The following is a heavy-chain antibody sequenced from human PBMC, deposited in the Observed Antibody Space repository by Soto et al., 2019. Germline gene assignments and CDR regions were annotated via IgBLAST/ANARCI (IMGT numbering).Heavy chain of an antibody. CDR3: ARGGYGGNSGLGHFDS. V-gene: IGHV4-34*01. CDR2: ITHSGST. Sequence: QVQLQQWGAGLLKPSETLSLTCAVYGGSFSGYYWSWIRQPPGKGLEWIGEITHSGSTNYNPSLTSRVTISVDTSKHQFSLKLSSVTAADTAVYYCARGGYGGNSGLGHFDSWGQGTLVTVSS. J-gene: IGHJ4*02. CDR1: GGSFSGYY. D-gene: IGHD2-21*02.